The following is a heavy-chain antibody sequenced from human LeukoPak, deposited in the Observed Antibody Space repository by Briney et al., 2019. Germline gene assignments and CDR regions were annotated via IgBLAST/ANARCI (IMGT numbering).Heavy chain of an antibody. D-gene: IGHD1-7*01. CDR2: IHYSGST. J-gene: IGHJ5*02. CDR3: ARGGNWNYENWFDP. Sequence: PSETLSLTCSVSGGSISPNYWSWIRRTPGKGLEWIGYIHYSGSTNYTPSLKSRVTISVDTSRNQFSLKLRSVTAADTAVYFCARGGNWNYENWFDPWGQGTLVTVSS. CDR1: GGSISPNY. V-gene: IGHV4-59*01.